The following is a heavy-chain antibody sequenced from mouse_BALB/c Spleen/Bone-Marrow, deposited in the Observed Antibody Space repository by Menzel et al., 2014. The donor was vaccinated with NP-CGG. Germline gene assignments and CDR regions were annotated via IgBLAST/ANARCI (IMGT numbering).Heavy chain of an antibody. V-gene: IGHV14-3*02. CDR3: ARLEYYAMDY. CDR2: IDPANGNT. J-gene: IGHJ4*01. CDR1: GFNIKDTY. Sequence: EVKLMESGAELVKPGASVKLSCTASGFNIKDTYMHWVKQRPEQGLEWIGRIDPANGNTKYDPKFQGKATITADTSSNTAYLQLSSLTSEDTAVYYCARLEYYAMDYWGQGTSVTVSS.